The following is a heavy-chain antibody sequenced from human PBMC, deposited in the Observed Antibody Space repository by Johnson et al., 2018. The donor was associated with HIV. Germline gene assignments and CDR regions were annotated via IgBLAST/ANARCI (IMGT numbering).Heavy chain of an antibody. CDR2: INSDGSST. D-gene: IGHD3-22*01. Sequence: VQLVESGGGVVQPGRSLRLSCADSGFTFSTYAMHWVRQAPGKGLVWVSRINSDGSSTSYADSVKGRFTISRDNAKNTLYLQMNSLRAEDTALYYCARGVSSGYYSNAFDVWGQGTMATVSS. V-gene: IGHV3-74*02. CDR1: GFTFSTYA. CDR3: ARGVSSGYYSNAFDV. J-gene: IGHJ3*01.